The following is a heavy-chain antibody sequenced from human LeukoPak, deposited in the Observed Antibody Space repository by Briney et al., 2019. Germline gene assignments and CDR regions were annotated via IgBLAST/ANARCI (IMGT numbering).Heavy chain of an antibody. CDR1: RYIFTTYY. Sequence: ASAKISCKASRYIFTTYYLHWVRQAPGQGLEWMGIIYPSGGATNYAQKFQGRITLTRDTSTSTVYMELNSLRSEGTAVYYCARSTSYSGRPLYYFDSWGQGTLVTVSS. V-gene: IGHV1-46*01. CDR3: ARSTSYSGRPLYYFDS. J-gene: IGHJ4*02. CDR2: IYPSGGAT. D-gene: IGHD1-26*01.